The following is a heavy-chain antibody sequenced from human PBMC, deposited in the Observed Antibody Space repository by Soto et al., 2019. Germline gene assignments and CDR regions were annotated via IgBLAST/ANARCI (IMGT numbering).Heavy chain of an antibody. CDR1: GGTFSSCA. J-gene: IGHJ5*01. D-gene: IGHD6-6*01. Sequence: QVQLVQSGAEVKKPGSSVKVSCKASGGTFSSCAISWVRQAPGQGLEWMGGIIPIFGTANYAQKFQVRVTSTADESTSTAYMELSSLRSEDTAVDYCARGSIAAPMGNWFASWGQGTLVTVSS. CDR3: ARGSIAAPMGNWFAS. CDR2: IIPIFGTA. V-gene: IGHV1-69*12.